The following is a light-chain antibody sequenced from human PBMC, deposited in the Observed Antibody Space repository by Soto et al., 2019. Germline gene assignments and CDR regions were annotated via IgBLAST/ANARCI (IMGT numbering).Light chain of an antibody. V-gene: IGKV3-11*01. CDR1: QSVNSNY. CDR2: GAS. J-gene: IGKJ5*01. CDR3: QQRSNWPPKIT. Sequence: EMVMTQSPAILSVSPGESATLSCRASQSVNSNYLAWYQQHPGQAPRLLIYGASNRATGIPARFSGSGSGTDFTLTISSLEPEDFAVYYCQQRSNWPPKITFGQGTRREIK.